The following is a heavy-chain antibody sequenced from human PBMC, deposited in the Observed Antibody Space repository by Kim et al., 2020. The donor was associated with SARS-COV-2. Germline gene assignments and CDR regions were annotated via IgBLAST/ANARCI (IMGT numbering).Heavy chain of an antibody. J-gene: IGHJ4*02. CDR2: KNYAT. Sequence: KNYATEYSASVKGRFTISRDDSKTMAYLQMNSLKTEDTAVYYCITHLIDSWGQGTLVTVSS. CDR3: ITHLIDS. V-gene: IGHV3-73*01.